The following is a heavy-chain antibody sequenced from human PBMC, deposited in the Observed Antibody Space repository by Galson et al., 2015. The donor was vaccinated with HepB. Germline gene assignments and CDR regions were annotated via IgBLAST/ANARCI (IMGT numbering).Heavy chain of an antibody. CDR3: ARDRRSYYYFDV. Sequence: SLRLSCAASGYTFRNFWMSWVRQAPGKGLEWVASIKQDGREENYADSVKGRFSVSRDNAKHSLYLQINSLRAEDTAVYYCARDRRSYYYFDVWGQGTLATVSP. V-gene: IGHV3-7*03. CDR1: GYTFRNFW. CDR2: IKQDGREE. D-gene: IGHD3-10*01. J-gene: IGHJ4*02.